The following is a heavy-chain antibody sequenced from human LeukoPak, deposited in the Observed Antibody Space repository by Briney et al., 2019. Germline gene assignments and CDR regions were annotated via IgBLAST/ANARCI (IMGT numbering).Heavy chain of an antibody. CDR1: GGSISTYY. J-gene: IGHJ5*02. CDR3: ARGGEVMLWFDP. Sequence: SETLSLTCTVSGGSISTYYWSWIRQPPGKGLEWIGYIYYSGSTNHNPSLKSRVTISVDTSKNQFSLKLSSVTAADTAVYYCARGGEVMLWFDPWGQGALVTVSS. D-gene: IGHD3-16*01. V-gene: IGHV4-59*01. CDR2: IYYSGST.